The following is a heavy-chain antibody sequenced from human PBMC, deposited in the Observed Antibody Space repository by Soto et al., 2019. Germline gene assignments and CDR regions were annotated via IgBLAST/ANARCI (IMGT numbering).Heavy chain of an antibody. V-gene: IGHV5-51*01. CDR3: ARHRSSWSGDY. CDR2: IYPGDSDT. D-gene: IGHD6-13*01. J-gene: IGHJ4*02. Sequence: GESLKISCKGSGYGFASYWIGWVRQVPGKGLEWMGIIYPGDSDTRYSPSFQGHVTISADKSINTAYLQWNSLKASDTAMYYCARHRSSWSGDYWGQGTRVTVS. CDR1: GYGFASYW.